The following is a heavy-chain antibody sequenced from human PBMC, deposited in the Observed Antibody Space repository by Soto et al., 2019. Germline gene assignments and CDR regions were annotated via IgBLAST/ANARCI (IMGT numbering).Heavy chain of an antibody. J-gene: IGHJ4*02. CDR2: IGSETDGGTI. V-gene: IGHV3-15*04. D-gene: IGHD5-12*01. Sequence: PGGSLRLSCAASGFTFSNARMNWVRQAPGKGLEWVGHIGSETDGGTIVYPAPVKGRFIISGDDSRNTMFLQMNNMKTEDNAVYYCTSAHPRGPDYWGQGTLVTVA. CDR3: TSAHPRGPDY. CDR1: GFTFSNAR.